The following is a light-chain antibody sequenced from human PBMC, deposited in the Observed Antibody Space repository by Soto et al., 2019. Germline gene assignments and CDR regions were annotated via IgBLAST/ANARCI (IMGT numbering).Light chain of an antibody. CDR3: QQYGGSYT. CDR1: QSVSSSY. Sequence: EIVLTQSPGTLSLSPGERATLSCRASQSVSSSYLAWYQQKPGQAPRPLIYGTSSRATGTPHRFSGSGSGTDFTLTFSRLEPEDFAVYYCQQYGGSYTFGQGTKLEIK. V-gene: IGKV3-20*01. CDR2: GTS. J-gene: IGKJ2*01.